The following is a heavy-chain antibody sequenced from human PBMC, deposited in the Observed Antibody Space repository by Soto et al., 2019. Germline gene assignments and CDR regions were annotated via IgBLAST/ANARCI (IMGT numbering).Heavy chain of an antibody. Sequence: QVQLVESGGGVVQPGRSRRLSCAASGFTFRNYGMHGVRQAPGKGLEWVAGIWYAGSSKYYADSVKGRFTISRDNSKNTLYLQMNSLRAEETAVYYCARDHCSSNSCYLDYWGQGTLVTVSS. CDR1: GFTFRNYG. CDR2: IWYAGSSK. D-gene: IGHD2-2*01. CDR3: ARDHCSSNSCYLDY. V-gene: IGHV3-33*01. J-gene: IGHJ4*02.